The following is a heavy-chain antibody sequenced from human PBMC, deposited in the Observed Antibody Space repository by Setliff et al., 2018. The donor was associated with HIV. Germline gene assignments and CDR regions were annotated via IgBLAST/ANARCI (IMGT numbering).Heavy chain of an antibody. J-gene: IGHJ4*02. D-gene: IGHD5-12*01. Sequence: ASVKVSCKASGYTFTGYYIHWVRQAPGQGLEWMGWIYPNTGGTNYAQKFQGRVTMTRDTSISTAYMELRSLKSDDTAVYYCARGKTWLRFLDYWGQGTLVTVSS. CDR1: GYTFTGYY. CDR2: IYPNTGGT. V-gene: IGHV1-2*02. CDR3: ARGKTWLRFLDY.